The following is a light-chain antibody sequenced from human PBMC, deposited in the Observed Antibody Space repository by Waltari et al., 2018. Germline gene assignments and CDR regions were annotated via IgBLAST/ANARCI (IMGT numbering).Light chain of an antibody. Sequence: EIVMTQSPATLSVSPGERVTLSCRASQSVSSNLAWYHQKPGQAPRLIIYGVSTRATGIPARFSGSGSGTEFTLTISSLQSEDFAVYYCQQYNNWPRSFGQGTRLEIK. CDR1: QSVSSN. CDR3: QQYNNWPRS. J-gene: IGKJ5*01. V-gene: IGKV3-15*01. CDR2: GVS.